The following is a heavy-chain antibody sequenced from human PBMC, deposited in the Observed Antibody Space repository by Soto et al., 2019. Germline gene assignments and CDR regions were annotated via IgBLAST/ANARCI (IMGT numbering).Heavy chain of an antibody. Sequence: ESLKISCVASGFTFNKYALAWVRQAPWKGLEWVSAISGSGASTYDADSVKGRFTISRDNSNNTLYLQMNSLRAEDTAVYYCAKTPGVITVITSCEHWGQENPVSVSS. J-gene: IGHJ1*01. CDR3: AKTPGVITVITSCEH. CDR1: GFTFNKYA. CDR2: ISGSGAST. V-gene: IGHV3-23*01. D-gene: IGHD3-16*01.